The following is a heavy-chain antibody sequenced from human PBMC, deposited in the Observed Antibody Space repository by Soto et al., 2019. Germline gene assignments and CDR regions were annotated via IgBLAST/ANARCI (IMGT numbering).Heavy chain of an antibody. CDR2: IYYSGST. Sequence: SETLSLTCTVSGGSISSYYWSWIRQPPGKGLEWIGYIYYSGSTNYNPSLKSRVTISVDTSKNQFSLKLSSVTAADTAVYYCARLSSVGATTVDYWGRGTLVTVSS. J-gene: IGHJ4*02. D-gene: IGHD1-26*01. V-gene: IGHV4-59*01. CDR1: GGSISSYY. CDR3: ARLSSVGATTVDY.